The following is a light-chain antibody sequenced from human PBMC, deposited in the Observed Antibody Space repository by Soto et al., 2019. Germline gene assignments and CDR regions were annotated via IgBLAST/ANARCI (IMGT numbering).Light chain of an antibody. CDR2: DAS. J-gene: IGKJ1*01. CDR3: LQHGSYPRT. V-gene: IGKV1-17*01. CDR1: QGIRND. Sequence: DIQMTQSPSSLSASVGDRVIITCRASQGIRNDLAWYQQKPGKAPRRLIYDASKLQDGVPSRFSGSGSGTEFTLTISSLQPEDIATYYCLQHGSYPRTFGQRTKVDIK.